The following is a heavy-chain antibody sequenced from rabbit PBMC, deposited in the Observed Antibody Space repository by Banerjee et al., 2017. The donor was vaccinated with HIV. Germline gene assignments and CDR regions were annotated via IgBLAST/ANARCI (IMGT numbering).Heavy chain of an antibody. CDR3: ARDYGDNRNVFYFNL. V-gene: IGHV1S45*01. D-gene: IGHD2-1*01. J-gene: IGHJ4*01. CDR1: GFSFSNKYV. Sequence: QEQLEESGGGLVQPEGSLTLTCTASGFSFSNKYVMCWVRQAPGKGLEWIACINTNSGNAVYASWAKGRFTISKTSSTTVTLQMTSLTAADTATYFCARDYGDNRNVFYFNLWGQGTLVTVS. CDR2: INTNSGNA.